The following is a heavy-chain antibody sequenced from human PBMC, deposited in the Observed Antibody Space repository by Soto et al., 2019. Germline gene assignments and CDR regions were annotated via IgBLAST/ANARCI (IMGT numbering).Heavy chain of an antibody. CDR2: IYPGDSDT. J-gene: IGHJ3*02. CDR3: ARTRSGDFWSGYSSDDAFDI. Sequence: GKSLKISCKGSGYSFTSYWIGWVRQMPGKGLEWMGIIYPGDSDTRYSPSFQGQVTISADKSISTAYLQWSSLKASDTAMYYCARTRSGDFWSGYSSDDAFDIWGQGTMVTVSS. CDR1: GYSFTSYW. D-gene: IGHD3-3*01. V-gene: IGHV5-51*03.